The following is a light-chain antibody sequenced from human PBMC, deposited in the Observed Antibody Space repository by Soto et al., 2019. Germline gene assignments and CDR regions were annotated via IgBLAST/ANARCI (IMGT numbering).Light chain of an antibody. J-gene: IGKJ2*01. CDR1: QSVSSN. CDR2: GAS. V-gene: IGKV3-15*01. CDR3: QQYQKWPPDT. Sequence: EIVMTQSPATLSVSAGERATLSCRASQSVSSNVAWYQQKVGQAPRLLIYGASTRATGIPARFSGSGSGTEFTLTISSLQSEDFAVYYCQQYQKWPPDTFGQGTKLEIK.